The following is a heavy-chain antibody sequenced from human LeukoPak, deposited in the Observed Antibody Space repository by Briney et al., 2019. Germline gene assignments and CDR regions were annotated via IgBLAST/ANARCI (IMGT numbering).Heavy chain of an antibody. Sequence: GGSLRLSCAASGLTFSDYYMSWIRQAPGKGLEWVSYISSSGSTIYYADSVKGRFTISRDNAKNSLYLQMNSLRAEDTAVYYCARAIVLMVYAPDAFDIWGQGTMVTVSS. D-gene: IGHD2-8*01. V-gene: IGHV3-11*04. CDR2: ISSSGSTI. J-gene: IGHJ3*02. CDR3: ARAIVLMVYAPDAFDI. CDR1: GLTFSDYY.